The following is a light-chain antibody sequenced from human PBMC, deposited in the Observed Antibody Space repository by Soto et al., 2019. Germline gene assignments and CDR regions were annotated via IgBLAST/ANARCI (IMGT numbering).Light chain of an antibody. CDR3: QQYYSYPYT. CDR1: QGISSY. V-gene: IGKV1-8*01. J-gene: IGKJ2*01. Sequence: AIRMTQSPSSFSASTGDRVTITCRASQGISSYLAWYQQEPGKAPKLLIYAASTLQSGVPSRFSGSGSGTDFTLTISCLQSEDFATYYCQQYYSYPYTFSQGTKLEIK. CDR2: AAS.